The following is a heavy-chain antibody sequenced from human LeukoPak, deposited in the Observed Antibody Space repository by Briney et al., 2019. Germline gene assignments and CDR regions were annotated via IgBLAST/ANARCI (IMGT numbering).Heavy chain of an antibody. CDR1: GGSLSRGDYF. Sequence: SETLSLTCTLSGGSLSRGDYFWSWIRQHPGEGLGWHGYIYYNGSIYYHTSLKSRVTIAVDTSKNQFSLKLSSVAAADTAVYYCARARYCSSTSCYRFYYYMDVWGKGTTVTVSS. D-gene: IGHD2-2*02. J-gene: IGHJ6*03. V-gene: IGHV4-30-4*08. CDR3: ARARYCSSTSCYRFYYYMDV. CDR2: IYYNGSI.